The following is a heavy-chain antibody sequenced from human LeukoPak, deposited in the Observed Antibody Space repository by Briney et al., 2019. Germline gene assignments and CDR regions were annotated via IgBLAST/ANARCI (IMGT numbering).Heavy chain of an antibody. CDR1: GFTFSSYA. CDR2: ISFDGSNI. CDR3: ANGRLAYGGDTPDLDY. J-gene: IGHJ4*02. V-gene: IGHV3-30*18. D-gene: IGHD4-23*01. Sequence: GGSLRLSCAASGFTFSSYAMSWVRQAPGKGLEWVAGISFDGSNIYYEDSVKGRFTISRDNSKNTLYLQMNSLRAEDTAVYYCANGRLAYGGDTPDLDYWGQGTLVTVSS.